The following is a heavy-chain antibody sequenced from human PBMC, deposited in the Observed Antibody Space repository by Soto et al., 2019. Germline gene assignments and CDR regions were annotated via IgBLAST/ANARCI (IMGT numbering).Heavy chain of an antibody. Sequence: SETLSLTCTVSGGSISSGGYYWSWIRQHPGKGLEWIGYIYYSGSTYYNPSLKSRVTISVDTSKNQFSLKLSSVTAADTAVYYCARGPRRWFESRDLMDVWGQGTTVTVSS. CDR2: IYYSGST. V-gene: IGHV4-31*03. CDR3: ARGPRRWFESRDLMDV. CDR1: GGSISSGGYY. J-gene: IGHJ6*02. D-gene: IGHD2-15*01.